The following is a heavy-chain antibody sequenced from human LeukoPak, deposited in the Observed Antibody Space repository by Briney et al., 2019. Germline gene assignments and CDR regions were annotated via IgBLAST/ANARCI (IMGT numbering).Heavy chain of an antibody. V-gene: IGHV3-7*01. J-gene: IGHJ4*02. CDR2: IKQDGSEK. Sequence: KPGGSLRLSCAASEFTFSNFWMSWVRQAPGKGLEWVANIKQDGSEKHYVDPVKGRFTISRDNAKNSLYLQMNSLGAEDTAVYYCARELRSVVMVAHGFGDWGQGTLVTVAS. CDR3: ARELRSVVMVAHGFGD. D-gene: IGHD2-21*01. CDR1: EFTFSNFW.